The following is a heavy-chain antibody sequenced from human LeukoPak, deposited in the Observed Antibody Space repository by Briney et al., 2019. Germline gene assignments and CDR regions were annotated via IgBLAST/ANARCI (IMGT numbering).Heavy chain of an antibody. Sequence: SVKVSCKASGDTFSSYAISWVRQAPGHGLEWMGGIIPIFGTANYAQKFQGRATITTDESTSTAYMELSSLRSEDTAVYYCARDWGYCSGGSCYSSWGQGTLVTVSS. D-gene: IGHD2-15*01. J-gene: IGHJ5*02. CDR2: IIPIFGTA. V-gene: IGHV1-69*05. CDR1: GDTFSSYA. CDR3: ARDWGYCSGGSCYSS.